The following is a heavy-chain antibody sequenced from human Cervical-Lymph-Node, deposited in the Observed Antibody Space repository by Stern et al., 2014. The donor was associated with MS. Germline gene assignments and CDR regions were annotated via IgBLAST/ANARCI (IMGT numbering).Heavy chain of an antibody. Sequence: QVQLVQSGAELKKPGSSVKVSCKTSGGTFSNFAFAWVRQAPGQGLEWMGGIIPFFGTANNAQKFQGRVTFTADESTSTGYMELSSLSSEDTAVYYCALYSISAAASFDLWGQGTLVTVSS. CDR2: IIPFFGTA. CDR3: ALYSISAAASFDL. D-gene: IGHD6-6*01. CDR1: GGTFSNFA. V-gene: IGHV1-69*01. J-gene: IGHJ4*02.